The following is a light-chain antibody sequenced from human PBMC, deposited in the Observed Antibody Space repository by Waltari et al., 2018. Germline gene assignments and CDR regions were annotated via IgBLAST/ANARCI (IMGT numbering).Light chain of an antibody. CDR1: SPNIGANFV. J-gene: IGLJ3*02. CDR2: GNT. Sequence: QSVLTQPPSVSGAPGQRVTISCAGRSPNIGANFVVQWYQQVPGTAPKLPIHGNTNRPSGVPGRFSGSKSGTSASLAITGLQPEDEADYYCQSYDNSLTTWVFGGGTTLTVL. CDR3: QSYDNSLTTWV. V-gene: IGLV1-40*01.